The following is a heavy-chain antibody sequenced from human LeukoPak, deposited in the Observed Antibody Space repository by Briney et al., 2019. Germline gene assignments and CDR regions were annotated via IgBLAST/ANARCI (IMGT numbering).Heavy chain of an antibody. V-gene: IGHV3-23*01. D-gene: IGHD3-22*01. CDR2: ISGSGGST. Sequence: GGSLRLSCAASGFTFSSYAMSWVRQAPGKGLEWASAISGSGGSTYYADSVKGRFTISRDNSKNTLYLQMNSLRAEDTAVYYCAKCGPNGITMIVVVETTFDYWGQGTLVTVSS. CDR1: GFTFSSYA. CDR3: AKCGPNGITMIVVVETTFDY. J-gene: IGHJ4*02.